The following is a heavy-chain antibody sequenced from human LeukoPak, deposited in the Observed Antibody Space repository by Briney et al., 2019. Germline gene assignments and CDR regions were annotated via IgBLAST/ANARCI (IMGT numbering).Heavy chain of an antibody. CDR3: ARGIAAAGGPDY. V-gene: IGHV1-8*01. J-gene: IGHJ4*02. D-gene: IGHD6-13*01. CDR2: MNPNSGNT. CDR1: GYTFTSYD. Sequence: ASVKVSCKASGYTFTSYDINWVRQATGQGLEWMGWMNPNSGNTGYAQKFQGRVTMTRNTSISTAYMELSSLRSEDTAVYYCARGIAAAGGPDYWGQGILVTVSS.